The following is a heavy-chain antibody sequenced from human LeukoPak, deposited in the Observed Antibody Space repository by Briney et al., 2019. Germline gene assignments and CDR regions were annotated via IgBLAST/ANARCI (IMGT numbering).Heavy chain of an antibody. CDR1: GFPFSAYA. J-gene: IGHJ4*02. V-gene: IGHV3-23*01. CDR3: ATFGLTLRYFDWLYESHDY. Sequence: PGGSLRLSCVASGFPFSAYAMSWVRQAPGKGLKWVSAISGGGGSTYYADSVKGRITISRDNSKNTLYLQMNSLRAEDTAVYYCATFGLTLRYFDWLYESHDYWGQGTLVTVSS. CDR2: ISGGGGST. D-gene: IGHD3-9*01.